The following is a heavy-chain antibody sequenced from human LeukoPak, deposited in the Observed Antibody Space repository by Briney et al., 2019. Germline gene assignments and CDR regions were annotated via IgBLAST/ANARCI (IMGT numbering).Heavy chain of an antibody. J-gene: IGHJ4*02. D-gene: IGHD3-3*01. Sequence: GGSLRLSCAASGVTLSSYAMSWARQAPGKGLEWVSSISSSSSYIYYADSVKGRFTSRDNAKNSLYLQMNSLRAEDTAVYYCARAASKYYDFWSGTIYYFDYWGQGTLVTVSS. CDR2: ISSSSSYI. V-gene: IGHV3-21*01. CDR3: ARAASKYYDFWSGTIYYFDY. CDR1: GVTLSSYA.